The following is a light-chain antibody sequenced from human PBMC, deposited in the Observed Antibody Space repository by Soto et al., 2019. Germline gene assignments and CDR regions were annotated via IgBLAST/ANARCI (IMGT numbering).Light chain of an antibody. Sequence: QSVLTQPPSAAGSPGQSVTISCTGTSNDVGIYNSVSWYQQHPGKAPKLMIYEVTKRPSGVPDRFSGSKSGNTASLTVSWLQAEDEADYYCSSYAGSNPYVFGTGTKVTVL. CDR1: SNDVGIYNS. CDR3: SSYAGSNPYV. V-gene: IGLV2-8*01. CDR2: EVT. J-gene: IGLJ1*01.